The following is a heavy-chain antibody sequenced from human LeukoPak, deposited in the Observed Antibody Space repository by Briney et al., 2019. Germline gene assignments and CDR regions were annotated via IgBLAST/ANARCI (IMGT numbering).Heavy chain of an antibody. J-gene: IGHJ6*03. V-gene: IGHV1-2*02. D-gene: IGHD3-3*01. CDR2: INPNSGGT. CDR3: ARLSGYFPDYYYYMDV. Sequence: ASVKVSCKASGYTFTGYYMHWVRQAPGQGLEWMGWINPNSGGTNYAQKFQGRVTMTRDTSISTAYMELSRLRSDDTAVYYCARLSGYFPDYYYYMDVWGKGTTVTVSS. CDR1: GYTFTGYY.